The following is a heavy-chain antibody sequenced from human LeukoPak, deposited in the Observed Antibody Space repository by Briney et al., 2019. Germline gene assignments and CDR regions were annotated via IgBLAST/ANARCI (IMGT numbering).Heavy chain of an antibody. J-gene: IGHJ4*02. CDR2: IIPIFGTA. CDR3: ARVGYGDYDSYDY. CDR1: GGTFSSYA. V-gene: IGHV1-69*13. D-gene: IGHD4-17*01. Sequence: SVKVSCKASGGTFSSYAISWVRQAPGQGLEWMGVIIPIFGTANYAQKFQGRVTITADESTSTAYMELSSLRSEDTAVYYCARVGYGDYDSYDYWGQGTLVTVSS.